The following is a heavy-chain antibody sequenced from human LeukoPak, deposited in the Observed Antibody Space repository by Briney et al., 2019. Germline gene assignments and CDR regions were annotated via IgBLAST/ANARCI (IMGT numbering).Heavy chain of an antibody. Sequence: GASVKVSCKASGYTFTNYAINWVRQAPGQGLEWMGWINTNTGNPTYAQGFTGWFVFSLDTSVSTAYVQISSLKAEDTAVYYCARSGGSGSHYARYYYYYMDVWGKGTTVTVSS. CDR1: GYTFTNYA. CDR3: ARSGGSGSHYARYYYYYMDV. CDR2: INTNTGNP. V-gene: IGHV7-4-1*02. D-gene: IGHD3-10*01. J-gene: IGHJ6*03.